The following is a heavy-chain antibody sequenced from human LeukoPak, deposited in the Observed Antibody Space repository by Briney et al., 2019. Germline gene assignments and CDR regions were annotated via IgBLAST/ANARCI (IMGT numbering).Heavy chain of an antibody. D-gene: IGHD5-18*01. CDR2: TYYSGST. Sequence: SETLSLTCTVSGGSISSSSYYWGWIRQPPGKGLEWIGSTYYSGSTYYNPSLKSRVTISVDTSKNQFSLKLSSVTAADTAVYYCASRGYSYGNFDYWGQGTLVTVSS. CDR1: GGSISSSSYY. V-gene: IGHV4-39*01. J-gene: IGHJ4*02. CDR3: ASRGYSYGNFDY.